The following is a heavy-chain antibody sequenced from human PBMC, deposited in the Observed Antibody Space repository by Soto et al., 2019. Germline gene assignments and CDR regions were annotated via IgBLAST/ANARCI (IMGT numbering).Heavy chain of an antibody. Sequence: GGSLRLSCVASGFSFKNYNMNWVRQAPGKGLEWVSDITRSSSTINYADSVKGRFTISRDNAKNSLYLQMNSLRAEDTAVYYCARDRNYCITDHDGCHETASDSRGRGPQPTVS. D-gene: IGHD3-10*01. CDR1: GFSFKNYN. J-gene: IGHJ4*02. CDR3: ARDRNYCITDHDGCHETASDS. CDR2: ITRSSSTI. V-gene: IGHV3-48*01.